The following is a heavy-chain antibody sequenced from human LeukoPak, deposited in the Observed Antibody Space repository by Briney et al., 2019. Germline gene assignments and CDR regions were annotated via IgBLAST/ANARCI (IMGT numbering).Heavy chain of an antibody. CDR3: ARGPIYLQPHYYYYYGMDV. J-gene: IGHJ6*02. Sequence: ASVKVSCKASGYTFTSYDINWVRQATGQGLEWMGWMNPNSGNTGYAQKFQGGVTMTRNTSISTAYMELSSLRSEDTAVYYCARGPIYLQPHYYYYYGMDVWGQGTTVTVSS. D-gene: IGHD4-11*01. CDR1: GYTFTSYD. V-gene: IGHV1-8*01. CDR2: MNPNSGNT.